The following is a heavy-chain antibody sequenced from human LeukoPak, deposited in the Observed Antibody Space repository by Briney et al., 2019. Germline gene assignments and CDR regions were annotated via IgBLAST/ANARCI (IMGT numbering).Heavy chain of an antibody. Sequence: QPGGSLRLSCVTSGFTFSTYAMSWVRQAPGKGLEWVSALTGSGGGTYYADSVKGRFTISRDNSKNTMYLQMNSLRAEDTAVYYCAKEAVEYFDYWGQGNLVTVSS. CDR3: AKEAVEYFDY. J-gene: IGHJ4*02. V-gene: IGHV3-23*01. CDR2: LTGSGGGT. CDR1: GFTFSTYA.